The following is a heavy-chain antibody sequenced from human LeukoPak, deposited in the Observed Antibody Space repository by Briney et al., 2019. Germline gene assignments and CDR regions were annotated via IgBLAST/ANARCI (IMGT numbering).Heavy chain of an antibody. Sequence: GGSLRVSSAASGFTFDDYGMYRVRQAPGQGLQGGSGINWDGGITAYADSVKGRFTITRDNAKNSLYLQMNSLRAEDTALYYCAKTYYYDSSGYWFDCWGQGTLVTVSS. J-gene: IGHJ4*02. CDR2: INWDGGIT. CDR1: GFTFDDYG. D-gene: IGHD3-22*01. CDR3: AKTYYYDSSGYWFDC. V-gene: IGHV3-20*03.